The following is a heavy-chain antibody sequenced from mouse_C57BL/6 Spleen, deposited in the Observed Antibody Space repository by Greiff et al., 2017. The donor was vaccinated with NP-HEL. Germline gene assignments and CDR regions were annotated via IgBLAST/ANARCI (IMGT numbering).Heavy chain of an antibody. CDR1: GYAFSSYW. D-gene: IGHD1-1*01. Sequence: VQLQQSGAELVKPGASVKISCKASGYAFSSYWMNWVKQRPGKGLEWIGQIYPGDGDTNYNGKFKGKATLTADKSSSTAYMQLSSLTSEDSAVYFCARAGYYGSSPDYWGQGTTLTVSS. V-gene: IGHV1-80*01. J-gene: IGHJ2*01. CDR2: IYPGDGDT. CDR3: ARAGYYGSSPDY.